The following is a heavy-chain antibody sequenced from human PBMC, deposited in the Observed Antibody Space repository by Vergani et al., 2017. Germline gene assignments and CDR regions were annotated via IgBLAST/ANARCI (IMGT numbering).Heavy chain of an antibody. J-gene: IGHJ6*03. CDR3: ASAYCSSTSCYPHYCYYMDV. Sequence: QVQLVQSGAEVKKPGASVKVSCKASGYTFTGYYMHWVRQAPGQGLEWMGWINPNSGGTNYAQKFQGRVTMTRDTSISTAYMELSRLRSDDTAVYYCASAYCSSTSCYPHYCYYMDVWGKGTTVTVSS. D-gene: IGHD2-2*01. CDR2: INPNSGGT. V-gene: IGHV1-2*02. CDR1: GYTFTGYY.